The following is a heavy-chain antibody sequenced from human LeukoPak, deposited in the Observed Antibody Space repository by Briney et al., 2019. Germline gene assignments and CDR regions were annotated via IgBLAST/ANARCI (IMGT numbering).Heavy chain of an antibody. Sequence: GGSLRLSCAASGFTFTSFWMSWVRQAPGKGLEWVANIKQDGSDRSYVGSVRGRFTISRDNAKNSLYLQMNSLRAEDTAVYYCARNILFGDISLDAFDIWGQGTVVTVSS. D-gene: IGHD3-10*01. J-gene: IGHJ3*02. V-gene: IGHV3-7*05. CDR3: ARNILFGDISLDAFDI. CDR2: IKQDGSDR. CDR1: GFTFTSFW.